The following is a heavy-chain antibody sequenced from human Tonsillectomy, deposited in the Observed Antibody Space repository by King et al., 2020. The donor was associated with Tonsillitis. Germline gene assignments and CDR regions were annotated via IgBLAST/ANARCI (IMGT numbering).Heavy chain of an antibody. V-gene: IGHV3-21*01. J-gene: IGHJ4*02. Sequence: VQLVESGGGLVKPGGSLRLSCAASGFTFSTYTMNWVRQAPGKGLEWVSSISSSSSYIYYADSVKGRFTISRDNAKSSLYLQMNSLRAEDTAVYYCAGAPPTIFGVVTLIDYWGQGTLVTVSS. CDR3: AGAPPTIFGVVTLIDY. CDR1: GFTFSTYT. D-gene: IGHD3-3*01. CDR2: ISSSSSYI.